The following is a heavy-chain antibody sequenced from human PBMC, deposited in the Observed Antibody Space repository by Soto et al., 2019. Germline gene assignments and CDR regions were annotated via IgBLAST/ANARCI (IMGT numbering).Heavy chain of an antibody. CDR3: AKDVGYDILTGYLYFDY. D-gene: IGHD3-9*01. Sequence: EVQLLESGGGLVQPGGSLRLSCAASGFTFSSYAMSWVRQAPGKGLEWVSAISGSGGSTYYADSVKGRFTISRDNSKNTLYLQMNSLRAEDTAVYYCAKDVGYDILTGYLYFDYWGQGTLVTVSS. CDR1: GFTFSSYA. J-gene: IGHJ4*02. CDR2: ISGSGGST. V-gene: IGHV3-23*01.